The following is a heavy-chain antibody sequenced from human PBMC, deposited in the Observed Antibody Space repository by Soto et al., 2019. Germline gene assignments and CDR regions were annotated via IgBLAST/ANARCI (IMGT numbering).Heavy chain of an antibody. V-gene: IGHV3-30*18. CDR2: ISYDGSNK. CDR1: GFTFSSYG. Sequence: GGSLRLSCAASGFTFSSYGMHWVRQAPGKGLEWVAVISYDGSNKYYADSVKGRFTISRDNSKNTLYLQMNSLRAEDTAVYYCAKAHDSSGYYSYYFDYWGQGTLVTVSS. J-gene: IGHJ4*02. D-gene: IGHD3-22*01. CDR3: AKAHDSSGYYSYYFDY.